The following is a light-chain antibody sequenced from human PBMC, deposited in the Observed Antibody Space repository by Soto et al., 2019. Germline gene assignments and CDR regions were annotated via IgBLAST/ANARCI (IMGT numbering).Light chain of an antibody. Sequence: DIEMTQSPSSVSASVGDRVTITCRASQGISSWLDWYQQKPGKAPNLLIYAASSLQSGVPSRFSGSGSGTDFTLIISSLQPEDFATYYCQQTYSFPRTFGQGTKLEIK. J-gene: IGKJ2*01. CDR1: QGISSW. CDR3: QQTYSFPRT. CDR2: AAS. V-gene: IGKV1-12*01.